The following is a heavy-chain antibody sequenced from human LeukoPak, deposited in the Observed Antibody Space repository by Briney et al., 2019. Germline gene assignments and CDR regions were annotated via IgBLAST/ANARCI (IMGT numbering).Heavy chain of an antibody. CDR2: INHSGST. CDR1: GGSFSGYY. CDR3: ARGADYIGYYYSGMAV. V-gene: IGHV4-34*01. D-gene: IGHD4-11*01. J-gene: IGHJ6*02. Sequence: SETLSLTCAVYGGSFSGYYWSWIRQPPGKGLEWIGEINHSGSTNYNPSLKSRVTISVDTSKNQFSLKLSSVTAADTAVYYCARGADYIGYYYSGMAVWGQGTTVTVPS.